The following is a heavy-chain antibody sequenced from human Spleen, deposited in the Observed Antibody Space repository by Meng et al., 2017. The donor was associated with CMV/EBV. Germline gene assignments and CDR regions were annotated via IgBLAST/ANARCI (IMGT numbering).Heavy chain of an antibody. CDR3: ARSYLTYFDY. CDR2: ISAYSGNT. V-gene: IGHV1-18*01. Sequence: VSCKASVYTFTRYTIGWVLQAPGQGLECIGWISAYSGNTNYAQRLQGRVTMTIDTSTSRAYRGLRSLRSDDTAVYYCARSYLTYFDYWGQGSLVTVSS. J-gene: IGHJ4*02. CDR1: VYTFTRYT.